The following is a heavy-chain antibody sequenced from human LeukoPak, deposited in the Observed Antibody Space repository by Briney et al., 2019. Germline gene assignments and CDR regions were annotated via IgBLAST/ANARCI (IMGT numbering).Heavy chain of an antibody. J-gene: IGHJ6*02. V-gene: IGHV3-30-3*01. Sequence: GGSLRLSCAASGFTFSSYAMHWVRQAPGKGLEWVAVISYDGSNKYYADSVKGRFTIPRDNSKNTLYLQMNGLRAEDTAVYYCARESTVPLGGMDVWGQGTTVTVSS. D-gene: IGHD1-14*01. CDR1: GFTFSSYA. CDR2: ISYDGSNK. CDR3: ARESTVPLGGMDV.